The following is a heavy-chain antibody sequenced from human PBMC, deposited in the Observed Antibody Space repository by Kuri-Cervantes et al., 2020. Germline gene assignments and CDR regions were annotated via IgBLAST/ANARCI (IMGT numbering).Heavy chain of an antibody. D-gene: IGHD3-10*01. Sequence: GESLKISCAASGFTFSNAWMSWVRQAPGKGLEWVANIKQDGSEKYYVDSVKGRFTISRDNAKNSLYLQMNSLRVEDTAVYYCARGFDGFYGMDLWGQGTTVTVSS. CDR3: ARGFDGFYGMDL. J-gene: IGHJ6*02. V-gene: IGHV3-7*01. CDR1: GFTFSNAW. CDR2: IKQDGSEK.